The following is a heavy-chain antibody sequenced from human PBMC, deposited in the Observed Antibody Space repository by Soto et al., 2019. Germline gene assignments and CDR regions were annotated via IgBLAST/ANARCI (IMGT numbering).Heavy chain of an antibody. CDR1: GYTFTSYG. D-gene: IGHD6-13*01. V-gene: IGHV1-18*04. J-gene: IGHJ6*02. Sequence: ASVKVSCKASGYTFTSYGISWVRQAPGQGLEWMGWISAYNGNTNYAQKLRGRVTMTTDTSTSTAYMELRSLRSDDTAVYYCARVSSSWYYYYGMDVWGQGTTVPVSS. CDR3: ARVSSSWYYYYGMDV. CDR2: ISAYNGNT.